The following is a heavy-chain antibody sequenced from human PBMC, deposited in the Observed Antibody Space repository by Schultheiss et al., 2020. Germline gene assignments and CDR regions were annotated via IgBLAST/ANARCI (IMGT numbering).Heavy chain of an antibody. CDR2: ISSSSSTI. V-gene: IGHV3-48*01. J-gene: IGHJ6*03. Sequence: GGSLRLSCAASGFTFSSYSMNWVRQAPGKGLEWVSYISSSSSTIYYADSVKGRFTISRDNAKNSLYLQMNSLRAEDTAVYYCARGPDTATYYYYMDVWGKGTTVTVSS. D-gene: IGHD5-18*01. CDR1: GFTFSSYS. CDR3: ARGPDTATYYYYMDV.